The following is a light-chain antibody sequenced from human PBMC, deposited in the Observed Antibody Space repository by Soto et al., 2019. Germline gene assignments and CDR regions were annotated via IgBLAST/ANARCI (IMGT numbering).Light chain of an antibody. CDR3: QQYNSYWT. J-gene: IGKJ1*01. V-gene: IGKV1-5*01. Sequence: DIQMTQSPSTLSASVGDRVTITCRASQNIGGWLAWYQQKLGKAPNLLIYDASSLKSGVPSRFSGSGSGTEFPLTISSLQPDDFATYYCQQYNSYWTFGQGTKVEIK. CDR2: DAS. CDR1: QNIGGW.